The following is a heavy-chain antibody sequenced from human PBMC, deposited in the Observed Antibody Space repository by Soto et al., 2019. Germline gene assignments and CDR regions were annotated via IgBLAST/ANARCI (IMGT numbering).Heavy chain of an antibody. CDR2: INPNSGGT. Sequence: QVQLVQSGAEVKKPGASVKVSCKASGYTFTGYYMHWVRQAPGQGLEWMGWINPNSGGTNYAQKFQGWVTMTRDTSISTAYMELSRLRSDDTAVYYCARWGPSHIRYFDWFDYWGQGTLVTVFS. V-gene: IGHV1-2*04. D-gene: IGHD3-9*01. CDR1: GYTFTGYY. J-gene: IGHJ4*02. CDR3: ARWGPSHIRYFDWFDY.